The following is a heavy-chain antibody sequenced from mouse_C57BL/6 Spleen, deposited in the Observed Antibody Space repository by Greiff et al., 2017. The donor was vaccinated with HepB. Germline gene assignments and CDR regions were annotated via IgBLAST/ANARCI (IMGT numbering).Heavy chain of an antibody. CDR1: GYSFTSYY. V-gene: IGHV1-66*01. CDR2: IYPGSGNT. Sequence: VKLMESGPELVKPGASVKISCKASGYSFTSYYIHWVKQRPGQGLEWIGWIYPGSGNTKYNEKFKGKATLTADTSSSTAYMQLSSLTSEDSAVYYCARGLTGHYWGQGTTLTVSS. CDR3: ARGLTGHY. J-gene: IGHJ2*01. D-gene: IGHD4-1*01.